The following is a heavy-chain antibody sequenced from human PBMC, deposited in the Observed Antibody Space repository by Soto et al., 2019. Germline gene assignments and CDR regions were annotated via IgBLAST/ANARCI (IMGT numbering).Heavy chain of an antibody. J-gene: IGHJ4*02. Sequence: SETLSLTCTVSGGSISSGDYYWSWIRQPPGKGLEWIGYIYYSGSTYYNPSLKSRVTISVDTSKNQFSLKLSSVTAADTAVYYCARDLDSSGAFDYWGQGTLVTVSS. CDR2: IYYSGST. D-gene: IGHD3-22*01. V-gene: IGHV4-30-4*01. CDR1: GGSISSGDYY. CDR3: ARDLDSSGAFDY.